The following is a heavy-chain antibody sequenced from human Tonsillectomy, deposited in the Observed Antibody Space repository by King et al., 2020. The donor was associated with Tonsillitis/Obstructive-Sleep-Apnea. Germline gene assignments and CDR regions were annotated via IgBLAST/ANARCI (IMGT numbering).Heavy chain of an antibody. Sequence: VQLVESGGGLVQPGGSLRLSCAASGFTFSTYWMSWVRQTPGKGRGGGANRKQKEVGIYDVDSVKGRFTISRDNAKKSLYLKMNSLRVEDTAVYYCARDKVAGATKFDYWGQGTLFTVSS. CDR1: GFTFSTYW. J-gene: IGHJ4*02. CDR3: ARDKVAGATKFDY. D-gene: IGHD1-26*01. CDR2: RKQKEVGI. V-gene: IGHV3-7*01.